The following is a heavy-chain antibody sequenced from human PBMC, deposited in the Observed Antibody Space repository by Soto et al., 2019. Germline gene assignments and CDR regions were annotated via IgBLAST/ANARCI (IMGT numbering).Heavy chain of an antibody. CDR1: GFTFSSYG. J-gene: IGHJ4*02. D-gene: IGHD3-22*01. CDR2: IWYDGSNK. Sequence: GGSLRLSCAASGFTFSSYGMHWVHQAPGKGLEWVAVIWYDGSNKYYADSVKGRFTISRDNSKNTLYLQMNSLRAEDTAVYYCGGSSGYYLLIDYWGQGPLVTVSS. V-gene: IGHV3-33*01. CDR3: GGSSGYYLLIDY.